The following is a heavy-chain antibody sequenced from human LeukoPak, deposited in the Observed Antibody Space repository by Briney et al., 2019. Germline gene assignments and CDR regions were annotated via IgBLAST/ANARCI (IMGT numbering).Heavy chain of an antibody. J-gene: IGHJ4*02. CDR2: ISSSSSYI. D-gene: IGHD5-18*01. CDR3: ARDVDTAMPTY. CDR1: GFTFSSYS. Sequence: GGSLRLSCAASGFTFSSYSMNWVRQAPGKGLEWVSSISSSSSYIYYADSVKGRFTISRDNAKNSLYLQMNSLRAEDTAVYYCARDVDTAMPTYWGQGTLVTVSS. V-gene: IGHV3-21*01.